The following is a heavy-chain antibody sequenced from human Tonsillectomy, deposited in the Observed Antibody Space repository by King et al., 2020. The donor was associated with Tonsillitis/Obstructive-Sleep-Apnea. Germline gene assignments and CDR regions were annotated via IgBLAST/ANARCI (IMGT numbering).Heavy chain of an antibody. CDR1: GDSISDYN. V-gene: IGHV4-59*03. CDR3: ATLGGRDDFWLDV. D-gene: IGHD3-3*01. J-gene: IGHJ6*02. Sequence: QLQESGPGLVKPSETLSLTCTVSGDSISDYNWSWIRQSPGKGLEWIGNIFYSGSTNYNPSLESRVTITVDRSNNQFSLDLTSVTAADTAVYYCATLGGRDDFWLDVWGQGTTVTVAS. CDR2: IFYSGST.